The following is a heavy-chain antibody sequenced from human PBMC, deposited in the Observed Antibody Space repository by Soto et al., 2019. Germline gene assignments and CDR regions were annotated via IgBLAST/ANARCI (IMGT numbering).Heavy chain of an antibody. J-gene: IGHJ6*02. CDR2: ISYDGSNK. Sequence: HPGGSLRLSCAASGFTFSSYAMHWVRQAPGKGLEWVAVISYDGSNKYYADSVKGRFTISRDNSKNTLYLQMNSLRAEDTAVYYCAREEYCSSTSCYKVPISSNYYYYGMDVWGQGTTVTVSS. D-gene: IGHD2-2*02. CDR1: GFTFSSYA. V-gene: IGHV3-30-3*01. CDR3: AREEYCSSTSCYKVPISSNYYYYGMDV.